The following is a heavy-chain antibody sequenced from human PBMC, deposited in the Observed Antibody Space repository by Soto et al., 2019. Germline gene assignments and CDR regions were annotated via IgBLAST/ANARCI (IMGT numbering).Heavy chain of an antibody. CDR1: GFTFSSFG. Sequence: TGGSLRLSCAASGFTFSSFGMHWVRQAPGKGLEWVAVISYDGSNKYYADSVKGRFTISRDNSKNTLYLQMNSLRAEDTAVYYCAKDLSSGEGDYYYGMDVWGQGTTVTVSS. D-gene: IGHD7-27*01. CDR2: ISYDGSNK. V-gene: IGHV3-30*18. J-gene: IGHJ6*02. CDR3: AKDLSSGEGDYYYGMDV.